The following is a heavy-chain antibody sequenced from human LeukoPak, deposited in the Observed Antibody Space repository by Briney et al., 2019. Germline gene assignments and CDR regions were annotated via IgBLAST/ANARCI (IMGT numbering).Heavy chain of an antibody. Sequence: PGGSLRLSCAASGFTFDDYAMHWVRQAPGKGLEWVSGISWNSGSIGYADSVKGRFTISRDNAKNSLYLQMNSPRAEGTALYYCAKDIRSYYYGMDVWGQGTTVTVSS. CDR3: AKDIRSYYYGMDV. CDR2: ISWNSGSI. CDR1: GFTFDDYA. J-gene: IGHJ6*02. V-gene: IGHV3-9*01.